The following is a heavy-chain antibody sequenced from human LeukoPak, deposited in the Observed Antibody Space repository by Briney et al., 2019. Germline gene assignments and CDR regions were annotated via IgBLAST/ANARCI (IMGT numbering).Heavy chain of an antibody. Sequence: SETLSLTCTVYGGSFSGYYWSWIRQPPGKGLEWIGEINHSGSTNYNPSLKSRVTISVDTSKNQFSLKLSSVTAADTAVYYCAREDTRYYYGSGSLTLDYWGQGTLVTVSS. V-gene: IGHV4-34*01. J-gene: IGHJ4*02. CDR1: GGSFSGYY. D-gene: IGHD3-10*01. CDR2: INHSGST. CDR3: AREDTRYYYGSGSLTLDY.